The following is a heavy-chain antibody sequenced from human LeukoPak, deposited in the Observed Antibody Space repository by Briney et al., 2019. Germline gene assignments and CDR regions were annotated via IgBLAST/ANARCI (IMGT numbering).Heavy chain of an antibody. CDR3: ARGAYYYED. V-gene: IGHV3-48*01. D-gene: IGHD3-22*01. CDR2: ISSSSSTI. CDR1: GFTFSSHS. J-gene: IGHJ4*02. Sequence: GGSLRLSCAASGFTFSSHSMNWVRQAPGKGLEWVSYISSSSSTIYYADSVKGRFTISRDNAENSLYLQMNSLRAEDTAVYYCARGAYYYEDWGQGTLVAVSS.